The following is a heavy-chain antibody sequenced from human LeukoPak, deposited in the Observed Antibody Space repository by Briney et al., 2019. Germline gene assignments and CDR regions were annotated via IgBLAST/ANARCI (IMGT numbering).Heavy chain of an antibody. CDR2: INPNSGGT. Sequence: ASVKVSCTASGYTFTGYYMHWVRQAPGQGLEWMGWINPNSGGTNYAQKFQGRVTMTRDTSISTAYMELSRLRSDDTAVYYCARVLYSSSSVAFDIWGQGTMVTVSS. J-gene: IGHJ3*02. V-gene: IGHV1-2*02. D-gene: IGHD6-6*01. CDR3: ARVLYSSSSVAFDI. CDR1: GYTFTGYY.